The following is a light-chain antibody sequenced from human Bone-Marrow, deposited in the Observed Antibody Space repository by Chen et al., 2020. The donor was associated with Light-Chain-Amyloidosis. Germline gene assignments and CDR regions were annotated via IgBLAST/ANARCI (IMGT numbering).Light chain of an antibody. CDR2: DVT. V-gene: IGLV2-14*03. CDR1: SSDIGSYDY. CDR3: SSLRTDTSVV. Sequence: QSALTQPASVSGSPGQSITISCTGTSSDIGSYDYVSWFQQRPGKAPKLMIQDVTSRPAGVSDRFSASKSGNTASLTISGLRAEDEADYYCSSLRTDTSVVFGGGTKLTVL. J-gene: IGLJ2*01.